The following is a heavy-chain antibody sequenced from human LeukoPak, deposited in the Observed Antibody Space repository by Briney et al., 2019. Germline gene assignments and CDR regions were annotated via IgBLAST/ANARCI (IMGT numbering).Heavy chain of an antibody. CDR1: GDSVSSNSAT. V-gene: IGHV6-1*01. Sequence: SQTLSLTCAISGDSVSSNSATWDWIRQSPSRGLEWLGRTYYRSKWYNDYAVSVKSRVTINPDTSKNQFSLQLSSVTPEDTAVYYCAREGSDGYLFDYWGQGSLVIVSS. J-gene: IGHJ4*02. D-gene: IGHD3-22*01. CDR3: AREGSDGYLFDY. CDR2: TYYRSKWYN.